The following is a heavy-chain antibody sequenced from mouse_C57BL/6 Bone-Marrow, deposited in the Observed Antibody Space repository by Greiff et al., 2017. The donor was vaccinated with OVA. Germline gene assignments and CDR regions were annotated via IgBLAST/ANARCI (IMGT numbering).Heavy chain of an antibody. CDR3: ARSGGYYWYFDV. CDR2: IDPSDSET. V-gene: IGHV1-52*01. CDR1: GYTFTSYW. Sequence: QVQLQQPGAELVRPGSSVKLSCKASGYTFTSYWMHWVKQRPIQGLEWIGNIDPSDSETHYNQKFKDKATLTVDKSSSKAYMQLSSLTSEDSAFCYCARSGGYYWYFDVWGTGTTVTVSS. D-gene: IGHD1-1*02. J-gene: IGHJ1*03.